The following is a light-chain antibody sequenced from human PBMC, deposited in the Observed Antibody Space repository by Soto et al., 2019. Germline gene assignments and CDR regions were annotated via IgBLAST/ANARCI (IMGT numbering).Light chain of an antibody. CDR1: SSDVGGYNS. CDR2: DVT. Sequence: QSALTQPASVSGSPGQSITISCTGTSSDVGGYNSVSWYRQYPGKAPKLIIFDVTDRPSGISTRFSGSKSGNTASLTISGLQAEDAAVFYCTSYTSSSTTVFGTGTKLTVL. V-gene: IGLV2-14*01. J-gene: IGLJ1*01. CDR3: TSYTSSSTTV.